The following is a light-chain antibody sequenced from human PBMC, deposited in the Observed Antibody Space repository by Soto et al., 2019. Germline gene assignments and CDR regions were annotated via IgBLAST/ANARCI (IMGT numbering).Light chain of an antibody. J-gene: IGLJ1*01. Sequence: QCVLSRPPSLSGAAGDAITLSCTGTSSDVGGYNYVSWYQQHPGKAPKLMIYDVSNRPSGVSNRFSGSKSGNTASLTISGLQAEDEADYYCSSYTSSSTLVFGTGTKVTVL. V-gene: IGLV2-14*01. CDR1: SSDVGGYNY. CDR2: DVS. CDR3: SSYTSSSTLV.